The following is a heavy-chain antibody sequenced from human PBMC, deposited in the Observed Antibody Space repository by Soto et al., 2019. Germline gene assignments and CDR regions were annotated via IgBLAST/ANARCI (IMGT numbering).Heavy chain of an antibody. D-gene: IGHD3-10*01. V-gene: IGHV3-53*01. CDR2: IYSGGST. CDR3: ARDMGYYYGSGSYSDY. CDR1: GFTVSSNY. Sequence: GGSLRLSCAASGFTVSSNYMSWVRQAPGKGLEWVSVIYSGGSTYYADSVKGRFTIPRDNSKNTLYLQMNSLRAEDTAVYYCARDMGYYYGSGSYSDYWGQGTLVTVSS. J-gene: IGHJ4*02.